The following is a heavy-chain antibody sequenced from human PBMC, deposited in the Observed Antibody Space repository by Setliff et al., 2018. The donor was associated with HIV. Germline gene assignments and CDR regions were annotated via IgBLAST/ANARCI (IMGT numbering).Heavy chain of an antibody. V-gene: IGHV4-59*08. CDR2: IYHNGST. J-gene: IGHJ5*02. CDR3: ARRGHRSIYDPYQYNYFDP. Sequence: PSETLSLTCNVSGGSLSNYYWGWIRQHPGKGLEWIGYIYHNGSTYYNPSLKSRVTISVDTSKNQFSLKLSSVTAADTAVYYCARRGHRSIYDPYQYNYFDPWGQGTLVTVSS. CDR1: GGSLSNYY. D-gene: IGHD5-18*01.